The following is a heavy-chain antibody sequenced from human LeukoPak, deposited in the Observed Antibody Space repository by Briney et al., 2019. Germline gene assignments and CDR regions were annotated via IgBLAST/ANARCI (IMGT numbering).Heavy chain of an antibody. CDR2: ISYDGNNK. V-gene: IGHV3-30*18. J-gene: IGHJ4*02. D-gene: IGHD4-23*01. Sequence: PGRALRVSCAACVFSFINYGMHWVRQAPGTGLEWVALISYDGNNKYYSDSMKGRFTISRDNSKNTLYLQMNSLRAEDTAVYYCAKDIDYGGANWGQGTLVIVSS. CDR3: AKDIDYGGAN. CDR1: VFSFINYG.